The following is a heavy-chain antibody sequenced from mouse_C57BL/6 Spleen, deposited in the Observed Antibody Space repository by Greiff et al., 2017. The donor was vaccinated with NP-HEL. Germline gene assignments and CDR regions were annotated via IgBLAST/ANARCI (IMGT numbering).Heavy chain of an antibody. CDR3: ARGTIYYGYDCAMDY. Sequence: EVKLQESGPGLVKPSQSLSLTCSVTGYSITSGYYWNWIRQFPGNKLEWMGYISYDGSNNYNPSLKNRISITRDTSKNQFFLKLNSVTTEDTATYYGARGTIYYGYDCAMDYWGQGTSVTVSS. CDR1: GYSITSGYY. V-gene: IGHV3-6*01. J-gene: IGHJ4*01. D-gene: IGHD2-2*01. CDR2: ISYDGSN.